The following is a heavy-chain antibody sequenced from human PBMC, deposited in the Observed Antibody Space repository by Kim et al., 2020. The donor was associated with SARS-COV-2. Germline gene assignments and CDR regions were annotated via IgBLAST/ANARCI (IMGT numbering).Heavy chain of an antibody. CDR3: AREVTTTPDAFDI. Sequence: GGSLRLSCAVSGFTLRSYEMNWVRQAPGKGLEWVSYINRSGSSKHYADSVKGRFTISRDNAKNSLYLQMNSLRAEDTAVYYCAREVTTTPDAFDIWGQGTLVTVSS. J-gene: IGHJ3*02. CDR1: GFTLRSYE. CDR2: INRSGSSK. V-gene: IGHV3-48*03. D-gene: IGHD4-17*01.